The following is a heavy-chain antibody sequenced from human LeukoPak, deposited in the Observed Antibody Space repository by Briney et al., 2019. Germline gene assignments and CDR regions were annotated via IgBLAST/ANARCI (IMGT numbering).Heavy chain of an antibody. CDR1: GFTFSSYG. J-gene: IGHJ4*02. CDR3: AKDLVVGALDY. D-gene: IGHD1-26*01. Sequence: GGSLRLSCAASGFTFSSYGMSWVRQAPGKGLEWVSSISGSGGSTYYADSVKGRFTISRDNSRNMLFLQMNSLRADDTAVYYCAKDLVVGALDYWGQGTLVTVSS. V-gene: IGHV3-23*01. CDR2: ISGSGGST.